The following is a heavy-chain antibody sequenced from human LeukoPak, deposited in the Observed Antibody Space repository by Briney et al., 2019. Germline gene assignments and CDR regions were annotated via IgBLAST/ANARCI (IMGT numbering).Heavy chain of an antibody. CDR1: GGSFSGYY. Sequence: SSETLSLTCAVYGGSFSGYYWSWIRQPPGKGLEWIGEINHSGSTNYNPSLKSRVTISVDTSKNQFSLKLSSVTAADTAVYYCARGSHQLWLLDHWGQGTLVTVSS. J-gene: IGHJ4*02. CDR3: ARGSHQLWLLDH. V-gene: IGHV4-34*01. CDR2: INHSGST. D-gene: IGHD5-18*01.